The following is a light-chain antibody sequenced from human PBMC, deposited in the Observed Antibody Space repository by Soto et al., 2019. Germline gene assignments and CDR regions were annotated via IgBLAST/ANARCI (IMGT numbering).Light chain of an antibody. Sequence: IMITQSPATLSVSPGERATLSCRASQRVSNHLAWYQQKPGQTPRLLIYGASTRAAGIPARFSGSGSGTEFTLTISSLQSEDFAVYYCQHYDYWPHTFGQGTKLEI. CDR2: GAS. CDR3: QHYDYWPHT. J-gene: IGKJ2*01. V-gene: IGKV3-15*01. CDR1: QRVSNH.